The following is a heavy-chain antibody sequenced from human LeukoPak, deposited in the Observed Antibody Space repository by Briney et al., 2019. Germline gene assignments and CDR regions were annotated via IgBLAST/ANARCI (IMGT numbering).Heavy chain of an antibody. CDR3: ARGADRWNYFDY. Sequence: GRSLRLSCAASGFTFSSYAMHWVRQAPGKGLEWVSVIYSGGKTYYADSVKGRFTISRDNSKNTLYLQMNSLRAEDTAVYYCARGADRWNYFDYWGQGTLVTVSS. D-gene: IGHD4-23*01. V-gene: IGHV3-53*01. CDR1: GFTFSSYA. CDR2: IYSGGKT. J-gene: IGHJ4*02.